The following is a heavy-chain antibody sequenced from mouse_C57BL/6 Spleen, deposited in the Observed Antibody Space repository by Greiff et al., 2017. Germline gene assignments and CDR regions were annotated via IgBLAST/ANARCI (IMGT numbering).Heavy chain of an antibody. J-gene: IGHJ1*03. Sequence: VQLQQSGAELVKPGASVKISCTASGYAFSSYWMNWVKQRPGKGLEWIGQIYPGDGDTNYNGKFKGKATLTADKSSSTAYMQLSSLTSEDSAVYFCAIGGNYRYFDVWGTGTTVTVAS. CDR3: AIGGNYRYFDV. CDR1: GYAFSSYW. V-gene: IGHV1-80*01. CDR2: IYPGDGDT. D-gene: IGHD2-1*01.